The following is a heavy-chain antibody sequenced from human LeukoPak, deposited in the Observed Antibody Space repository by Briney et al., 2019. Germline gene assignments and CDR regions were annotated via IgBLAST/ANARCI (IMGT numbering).Heavy chain of an antibody. Sequence: PGGSLKLSCATSGFTFSSYAMSWVRQAPGKGLEWVSTISPSGGVTFYSDSVRGRFTISRDYSKNTLCLQMNSLRAEDTAVYYCAKAAPWRVLAAAGYYYYYYMDVWGKGTTVTVSS. D-gene: IGHD6-13*01. J-gene: IGHJ6*03. CDR3: AKAAPWRVLAAAGYYYYYYMDV. CDR2: ISPSGGVT. CDR1: GFTFSSYA. V-gene: IGHV3-23*01.